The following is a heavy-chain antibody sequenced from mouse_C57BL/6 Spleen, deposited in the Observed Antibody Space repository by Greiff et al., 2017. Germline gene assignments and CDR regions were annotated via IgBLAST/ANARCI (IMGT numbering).Heavy chain of an antibody. CDR1: GYTFTEYT. J-gene: IGHJ3*01. V-gene: IGHV1-62-2*01. Sequence: QVQLKQSGAELVKPGASVKLSCKASGYTFTEYTIHWVKQRSGQGLEWIGWFYPGSGSIKYNEKFKDKATLTADKSSSTVYMELSRLTSEDSAVYFCARHEDRYGYDGAWFAYWGQGTLVTVSA. CDR3: ARHEDRYGYDGAWFAY. CDR2: FYPGSGSI. D-gene: IGHD2-2*01.